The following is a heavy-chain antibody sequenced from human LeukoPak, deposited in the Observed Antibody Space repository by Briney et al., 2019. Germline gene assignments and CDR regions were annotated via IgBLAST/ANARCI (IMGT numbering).Heavy chain of an antibody. CDR1: RFTFDDYA. Sequence: GGSLTLSCSASRFTFDDYAMHWDRQAPGQGLVWVTLISGDGGNTYYADSVKGRFTISRDNSKTSLYLQMNSLRTEDTALYYCAKASPVDGDYFDYWGQGTLVTVSS. J-gene: IGHJ4*02. D-gene: IGHD4-17*01. V-gene: IGHV3-43*02. CDR3: AKASPVDGDYFDY. CDR2: ISGDGGNT.